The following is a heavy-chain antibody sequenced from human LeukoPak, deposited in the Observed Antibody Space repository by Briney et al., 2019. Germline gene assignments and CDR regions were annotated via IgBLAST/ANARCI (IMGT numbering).Heavy chain of an antibody. CDR2: IWYDGSNK. CDR1: GFTFSSYG. CDR3: ARDGQQWLVVNWFDP. Sequence: PGRSLRLSCAASGFTFSSYGMHWVRQAPGKGLEWVAVIWYDGSNKYYADSVKGRFTISRDNSKNTLYLQMNSLRAEDTAVYYCARDGQQWLVVNWFDPWGQGTLVTVSS. D-gene: IGHD6-19*01. J-gene: IGHJ5*02. V-gene: IGHV3-33*01.